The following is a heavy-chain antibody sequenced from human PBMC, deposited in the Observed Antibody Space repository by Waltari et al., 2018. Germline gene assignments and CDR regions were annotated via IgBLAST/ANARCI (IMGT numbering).Heavy chain of an antibody. CDR1: GGSFSGYY. CDR3: ARAWISLILGATSAFDI. V-gene: IGHV4-34*01. CDR2: INHSGST. J-gene: IGHJ3*02. Sequence: QVQLQQWGAGLLKPSETLSLTCAVYGGSFSGYYWSWIRQPPGQGLEWIGEINHSGSTKYNPSLKSRVTISVDTSKNQFSLKLSSVTAADTAVYYCARAWISLILGATSAFDIWGQGTMVTVS. D-gene: IGHD1-26*01.